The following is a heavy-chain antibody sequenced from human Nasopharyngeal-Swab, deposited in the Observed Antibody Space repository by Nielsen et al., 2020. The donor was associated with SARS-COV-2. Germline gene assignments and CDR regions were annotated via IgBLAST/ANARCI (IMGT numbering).Heavy chain of an antibody. J-gene: IGHJ3*02. Sequence: GGSLRLSCAASGFTFSSYAMHWVRQAPGKGLEWVAVISYDGINKYYADSVKGRFTISRDNSKNTLYLQMNSLRAEDTAVYYCARDFDDYGDMGAFDIWGQGTMVTVSS. D-gene: IGHD4-17*01. CDR2: ISYDGINK. CDR3: ARDFDDYGDMGAFDI. CDR1: GFTFSSYA. V-gene: IGHV3-30-3*01.